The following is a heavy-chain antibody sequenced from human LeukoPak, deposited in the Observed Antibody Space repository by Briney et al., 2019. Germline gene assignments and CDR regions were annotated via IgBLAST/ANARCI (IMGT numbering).Heavy chain of an antibody. CDR1: GFTFDDYA. V-gene: IGHV3-9*03. J-gene: IGHJ4*02. D-gene: IGHD3-22*01. CDR3: AKVATRYYDSSGYYSHYFDY. Sequence: GGSLRLSCAASGFTFDDYAMHWVRQAPGKGLEWVSGISWNSGSIVYADSVKGRLTISRDNAKNSLYLQMNSLRAEDMALYYCAKVATRYYDSSGYYSHYFDYWGQGTLVTVSS. CDR2: ISWNSGSI.